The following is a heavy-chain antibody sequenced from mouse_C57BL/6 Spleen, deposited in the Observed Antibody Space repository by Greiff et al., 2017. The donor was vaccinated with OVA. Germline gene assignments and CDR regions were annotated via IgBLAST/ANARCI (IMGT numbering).Heavy chain of an antibody. V-gene: IGHV1-76*01. CDR3: ARRGLGWYFDV. D-gene: IGHD4-1*01. CDR1: GYTFTDYY. J-gene: IGHJ1*03. CDR2: IYPGSGNT. Sequence: VKLMESGAELVRPGASVKLSCKASGYTFTDYYINWVKQRPGQGLEWIARIYPGSGNTYYNEKFKGKATLTAEKSSSTAYMQLSSLTSEDSAVYFCARRGLGWYFDVWGTGTTVTVSS.